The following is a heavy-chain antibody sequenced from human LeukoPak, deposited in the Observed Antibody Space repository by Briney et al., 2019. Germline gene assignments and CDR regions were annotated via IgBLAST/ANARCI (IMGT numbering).Heavy chain of an antibody. CDR1: GFTFSSYS. J-gene: IGHJ2*01. CDR3: ARGVSYYYDNSGHPGWYFDL. V-gene: IGHV3-21*01. CDR2: ISSSSSYI. D-gene: IGHD3-22*01. Sequence: GGSLRLSCAASGFTFSSYSMNWVRHAPGKGLELVSSISSSSSYIYYADSVKGRFTISRDNAKNSLYLQMNTLRAGDTAVYYCARGVSYYYDNSGHPGWYFDLWGRGTLVTVSS.